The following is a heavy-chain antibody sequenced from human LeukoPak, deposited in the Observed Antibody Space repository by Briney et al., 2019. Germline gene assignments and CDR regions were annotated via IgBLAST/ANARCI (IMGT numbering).Heavy chain of an antibody. Sequence: GGSLRLSCAASGFTFGNAWMSWVRQAPGKGLEWVGRIKSKTDGGTTDYAAPVKGRFTISRGDSKNTLYLQMNSLKTEDTAVYHCTTDSYRIVVVPAAADYYYYYGMDVWGKGTTVTVSS. CDR1: GFTFGNAW. J-gene: IGHJ6*04. V-gene: IGHV3-15*01. CDR3: TTDSYRIVVVPAAADYYYYYGMDV. CDR2: IKSKTDGGTT. D-gene: IGHD2-2*01.